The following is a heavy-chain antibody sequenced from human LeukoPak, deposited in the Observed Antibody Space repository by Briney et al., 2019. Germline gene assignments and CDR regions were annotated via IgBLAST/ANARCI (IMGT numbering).Heavy chain of an antibody. D-gene: IGHD6-19*01. J-gene: IGHJ3*01. Sequence: SETLSLTCTVSGGSISSYYWSWIRQPPGKGLEWIGYIYYSGSTNYNPSLKSRVTISVDTSKNQFSLKLSSVTAADTAVYYCARDHSSGWHDPFDVWGQGTMVTVSS. V-gene: IGHV4-59*01. CDR1: GGSISSYY. CDR3: ARDHSSGWHDPFDV. CDR2: IYYSGST.